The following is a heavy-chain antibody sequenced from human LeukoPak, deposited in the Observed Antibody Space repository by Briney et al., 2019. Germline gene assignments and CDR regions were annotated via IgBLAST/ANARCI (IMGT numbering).Heavy chain of an antibody. CDR1: GFTFSSYA. CDR3: ASMVRGTASGY. V-gene: IGHV3-66*01. J-gene: IGHJ4*02. Sequence: GGSLRLSCAASGFTFSSYAMSWVRQAPGKGLEWVSVIYSGGNTYYADSVKGRFTISRDNSKNTLHLQITSLRAEDTAVYYCASMVRGTASGYWGQGTLVTVSS. D-gene: IGHD3-10*01. CDR2: IYSGGNT.